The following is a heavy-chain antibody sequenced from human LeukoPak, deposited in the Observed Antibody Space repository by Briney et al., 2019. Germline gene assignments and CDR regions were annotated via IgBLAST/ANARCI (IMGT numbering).Heavy chain of an antibody. CDR3: ARGTSGSVFDY. Sequence: SETLSLTCTVSGGSVSSSSYYWGWIRQPPGKGLEWIGSIYYSGSTYYNPSLKSRVTISVDTSKNQFSLKLSSVTAADTAVYYCARGTSGSVFDYWGRGTLVTVSS. D-gene: IGHD3-22*01. V-gene: IGHV4-39*01. CDR2: IYYSGST. CDR1: GGSVSSSSYY. J-gene: IGHJ4*02.